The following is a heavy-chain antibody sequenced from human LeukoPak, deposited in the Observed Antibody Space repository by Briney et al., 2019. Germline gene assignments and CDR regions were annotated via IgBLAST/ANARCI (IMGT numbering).Heavy chain of an antibody. V-gene: IGHV3-30*19. CDR2: ISYDGSNK. CDR3: ARGRGYCSGGSCLRFDY. CDR1: GLSFSSFA. J-gene: IGHJ4*02. Sequence: PGGSLRLSCAASGLSFSSFAMSWVRQAPGKGLEWVALISYDGSNKYYADSVKGRFTISRDNPKNTLYLQMNSLRVEDTAVYYCARGRGYCSGGSCLRFDYWGQGTLVTVSS. D-gene: IGHD2-15*01.